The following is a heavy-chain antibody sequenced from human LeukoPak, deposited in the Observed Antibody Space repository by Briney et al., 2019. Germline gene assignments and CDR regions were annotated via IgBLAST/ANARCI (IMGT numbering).Heavy chain of an antibody. D-gene: IGHD3-22*01. J-gene: IGHJ4*02. Sequence: PSETLSLTCTVSGGSISSSSYYWGWLRQPPGKGLEWIGSIYYSGSTYYNPSLKSRVTISVDTSKNQFSLKLSSVTAADTAVYYCAVLPPDYYDSSGYYYWGQGTLVTVSS. V-gene: IGHV4-39*01. CDR1: GGSISSSSYY. CDR2: IYYSGST. CDR3: AVLPPDYYDSSGYYY.